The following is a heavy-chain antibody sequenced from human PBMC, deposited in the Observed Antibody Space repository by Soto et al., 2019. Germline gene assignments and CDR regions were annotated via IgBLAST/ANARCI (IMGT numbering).Heavy chain of an antibody. CDR3: ARGPFGSITLFGVAAYYFDY. J-gene: IGHJ4*02. D-gene: IGHD3-3*01. V-gene: IGHV1-18*01. Sequence: ASVNVYCKAAGYTFTSYGISWGRQAPRQVLEWMRWISAYNGNTNYAQKLQGRVTMTTDTSTSTAYMELRSLRSDDTSVYYCARGPFGSITLFGVAAYYFDYWGQGTLLTVSS. CDR2: ISAYNGNT. CDR1: GYTFTSYG.